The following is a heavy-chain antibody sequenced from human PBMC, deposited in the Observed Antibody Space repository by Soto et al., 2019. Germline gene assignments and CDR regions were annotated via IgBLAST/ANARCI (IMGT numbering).Heavy chain of an antibody. CDR2: ISAYNGNT. CDR3: ARGGQWDFLSDY. CDR1: GYSFTRYY. V-gene: IGHV1-18*01. J-gene: IGHJ4*02. D-gene: IGHD1-26*01. Sequence: QVQLVQSGAEVKKPGASVKVSCKASGYSFTRYYINWVRQAPGQGLEWMGWISAYNGNTHYEEKLQGRVTLTTDTSTSTAYMELRSLRSDDTAGYFCARGGQWDFLSDYWGQGTLVTVSS.